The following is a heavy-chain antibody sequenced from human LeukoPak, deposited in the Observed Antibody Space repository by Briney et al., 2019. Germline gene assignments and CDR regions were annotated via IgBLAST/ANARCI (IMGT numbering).Heavy chain of an antibody. CDR2: ISTYNGDT. J-gene: IGHJ5*01. D-gene: IGHD3-10*01. CDR1: GYTFTKYG. CDR3: ARTPNYGSGSLFFWFDS. V-gene: IGHV1-18*01. Sequence: ASVKVSCKASGYTFTKYGLGWVRQAPGQGLEWMGWISTYNGDTYFAQKVRGRVTMTTETTTATGYMELRSLRSDDTAVYYCARTPNYGSGSLFFWFDSWGQGTLVTVSS.